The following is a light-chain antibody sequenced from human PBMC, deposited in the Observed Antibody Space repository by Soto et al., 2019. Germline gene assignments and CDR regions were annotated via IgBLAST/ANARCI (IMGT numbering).Light chain of an antibody. CDR3: SSYTSSSTSYV. V-gene: IGLV2-14*01. CDR2: DVS. CDR1: SSDVGGYNY. Sequence: QSALTQPASVSGSPGQSITISCTGTSSDVGGYNYVSWYQQHPGKAPKLMIYDVSNRPSGVSNRFSGSKSGNTASLTISGLQAEDEGDYYCSSYTSSSTSYVFGTGPTLTVL. J-gene: IGLJ1*01.